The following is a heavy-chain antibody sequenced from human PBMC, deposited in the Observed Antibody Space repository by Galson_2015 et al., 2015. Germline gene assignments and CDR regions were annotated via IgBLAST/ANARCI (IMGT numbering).Heavy chain of an antibody. Sequence: LSLTCSVSGGSISTSTHYWRWIRPPPGRGLEWVGNSHYSGITYYNPSLKGRVSISVDTSKNQFSLRLTSVTAADTALYFCARNWDSSTLLGNAFDVWGQGTMVTVTS. D-gene: IGHD2-2*01. CDR3: ARNWDSSTLLGNAFDV. J-gene: IGHJ3*01. CDR1: GGSISTSTHY. CDR2: SHYSGIT. V-gene: IGHV4-39*01.